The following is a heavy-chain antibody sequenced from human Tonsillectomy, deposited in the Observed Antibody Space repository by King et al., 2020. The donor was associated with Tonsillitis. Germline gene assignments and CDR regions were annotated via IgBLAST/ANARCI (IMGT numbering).Heavy chain of an antibody. CDR2: IIPVLGMP. V-gene: IGHV1-69*09. CDR1: GDTFSKYA. J-gene: IGHJ4*02. CDR3: ARARVSVSGPAHYFDL. Sequence: VQLVESGAEVKKPGSSGKVSCKASGDTFSKYAISWGRRVAGQGHEWMGRIIPVLGMPAYAQNCQARLTKPADKSTNTVYMEWSSLRSDDTAVYYCARARVSVSGPAHYFDLWGQGTLVTVSS. D-gene: IGHD6-19*01.